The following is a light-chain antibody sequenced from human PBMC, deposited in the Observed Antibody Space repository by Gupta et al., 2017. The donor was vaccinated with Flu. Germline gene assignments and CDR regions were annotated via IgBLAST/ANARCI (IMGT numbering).Light chain of an antibody. J-gene: IGLJ3*02. CDR3: QSYDSSRRGSWV. V-gene: IGLV1-40*01. Sequence: QSLLTQPPSVSGAPGPRVTTSCTGSSSNIGAGYPVHWYRQLPVTSPRLLISTHRERLSSSKSGTSASLAITGLQAEDEAVDDCQSYDSSRRGSWVFGGGTKLTVL. CDR1: SSNIGAGYP. CDR2: THR.